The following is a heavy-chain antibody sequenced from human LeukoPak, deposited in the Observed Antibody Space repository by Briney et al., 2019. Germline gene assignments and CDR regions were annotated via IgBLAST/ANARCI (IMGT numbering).Heavy chain of an antibody. CDR2: ISHIGGA. D-gene: IGHD3-10*01. CDR1: GYSISSGHF. J-gene: IGHJ5*02. V-gene: IGHV4-38-2*02. CDR3: VREGSGSYFSWFDP. Sequence: PSETLSLTCDVSGYSISSGHFWGWIRQPPGKGLEWMGSISHIGGAYYNPSLKSRVTISVDTSSNQFSLKLSSVTAADTAVYYCVREGSGSYFSWFDPWGQGTLVTVSS.